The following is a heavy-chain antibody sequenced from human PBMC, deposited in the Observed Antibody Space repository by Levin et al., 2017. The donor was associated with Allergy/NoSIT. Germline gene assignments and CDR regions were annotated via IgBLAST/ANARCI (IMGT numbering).Heavy chain of an antibody. CDR1: GFTFSSYA. CDR2: ISGSGGST. V-gene: IGHV3-23*01. CDR3: AKIGYCSGGSRYSDAFDI. Sequence: GESLKISCAASGFTFSSYAMSWVRQAPGKGLEWVSAISGSGGSTYYADSVKGRFTISRDNSKNTLYLQMNSLRAEDTAVYYCAKIGYCSGGSRYSDAFDIWGQGTMVTVSS. D-gene: IGHD2-15*01. J-gene: IGHJ3*02.